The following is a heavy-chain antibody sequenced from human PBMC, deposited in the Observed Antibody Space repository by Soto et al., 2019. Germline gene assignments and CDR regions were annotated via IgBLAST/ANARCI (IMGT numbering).Heavy chain of an antibody. Sequence: GSLRLSCAASGFTFSGSAMHWVRQASGKGLEWVGRIRSKANSYATAYAASVKGRFTISRDDSKNTAYLQMNSLKTEDTAVYYCTRHETYYDILTGYERLRLDYWGQGTLVTVSS. J-gene: IGHJ4*02. D-gene: IGHD3-9*01. CDR2: IRSKANSYAT. CDR3: TRHETYYDILTGYERLRLDY. V-gene: IGHV3-73*01. CDR1: GFTFSGSA.